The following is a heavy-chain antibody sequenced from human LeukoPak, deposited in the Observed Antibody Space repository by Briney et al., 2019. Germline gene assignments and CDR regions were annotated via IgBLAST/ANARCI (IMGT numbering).Heavy chain of an antibody. J-gene: IGHJ4*02. V-gene: IGHV4-34*01. CDR3: ARGRVYCSSTSCYGPYFDY. Sequence: SETLSLTCAVYGGSFSGYYWSWIRQPPGKGLEWIGEINHSRSTNYNPSLKSRVTISVDTSKNQFSLKLSSVTAADTAVYYCARGRVYCSSTSCYGPYFDYWGQGTLVTVSS. D-gene: IGHD2-2*01. CDR2: INHSRST. CDR1: GGSFSGYY.